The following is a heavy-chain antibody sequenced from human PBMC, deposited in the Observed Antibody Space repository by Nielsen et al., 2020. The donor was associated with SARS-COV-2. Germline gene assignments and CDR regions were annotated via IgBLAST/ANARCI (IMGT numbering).Heavy chain of an antibody. CDR1: GGSISSYY. CDR2: IYYSGST. V-gene: IGHV4-59*01. J-gene: IGHJ5*02. D-gene: IGHD3-3*01. CDR3: ARIAPITIFGVVSWFDP. Sequence: SETLSLTCTVSGGSISSYYWSWIRQHPGKGLEWIGYIYYSGSTYYNPSLKSRVTISVDTSKNQFSLKLSSVTAADTAVYYCARIAPITIFGVVSWFDPWGQGTLVTVSS.